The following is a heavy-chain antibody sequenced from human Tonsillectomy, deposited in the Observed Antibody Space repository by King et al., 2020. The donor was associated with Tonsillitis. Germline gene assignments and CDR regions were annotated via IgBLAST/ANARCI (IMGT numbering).Heavy chain of an antibody. CDR3: ARDPLGKYYYGSGSDPNNWFDP. CDR1: GFTFSSYA. J-gene: IGHJ5*02. V-gene: IGHV3-30-3*01. D-gene: IGHD3-10*01. Sequence: VQLVESGGGVVQPGRSLRLSCAASGFTFSSYAMHWVRQAPGKGLEWVAVISYDGSNKYYADSVKGRFTISRDNSKNTLYLQMNSLRAEDTAVYYCARDPLGKYYYGSGSDPNNWFDPWGQGTLVTVSS. CDR2: ISYDGSNK.